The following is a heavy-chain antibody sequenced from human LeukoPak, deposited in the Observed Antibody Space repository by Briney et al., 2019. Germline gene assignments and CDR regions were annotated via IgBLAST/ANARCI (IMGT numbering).Heavy chain of an antibody. CDR2: ISYDGSNK. CDR1: GFTFSSYA. D-gene: IGHD6-19*01. Sequence: GGSLRLSCAASGFTFSSYAMHWVRQAPGKGLEWVAVISYDGSNKYYADSVKGRFTISRDNSKNTLYLLMNSLRAEDTAVYYCARAQRSGWYPVSDQLADYWGQGTLVTVSS. J-gene: IGHJ4*02. V-gene: IGHV3-30-3*01. CDR3: ARAQRSGWYPVSDQLADY.